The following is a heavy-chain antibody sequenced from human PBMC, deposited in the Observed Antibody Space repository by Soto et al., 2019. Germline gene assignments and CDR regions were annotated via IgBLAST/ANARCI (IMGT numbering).Heavy chain of an antibody. CDR1: SVSNAL. V-gene: IGHV3-15*07. CDR2: IKSKTDGGTT. D-gene: IGHD1-26*01. J-gene: IGHJ4*02. Sequence: SVSNALMNWVRQAPGKGLEWVGRIKSKTDGGTTDYAAPVKGRFTISRDDSKNTLYLQMNSLKTEDTAVYYCTTDGWELLPRIYWGQGTLVTVSS. CDR3: TTDGWELLPRIY.